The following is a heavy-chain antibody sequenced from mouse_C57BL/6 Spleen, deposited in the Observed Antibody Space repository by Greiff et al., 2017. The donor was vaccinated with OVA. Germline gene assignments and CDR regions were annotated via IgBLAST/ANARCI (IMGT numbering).Heavy chain of an antibody. V-gene: IGHV5-4*01. J-gene: IGHJ2*01. CDR1: GFTFSSYA. CDR2: ISDGGSYT. D-gene: IGHD2-1*01. Sequence: EVMLVESGGGLVKPGGSLKLSCAASGFTFSSYAMSWVRQTPEKRLEWVATISDGGSYTYYPDNVKGRFTISRDNAKNNLYLQMSHLKSEDTAMYYCARDGFRGNSLFDYWGQGTTLTVSS. CDR3: ARDGFRGNSLFDY.